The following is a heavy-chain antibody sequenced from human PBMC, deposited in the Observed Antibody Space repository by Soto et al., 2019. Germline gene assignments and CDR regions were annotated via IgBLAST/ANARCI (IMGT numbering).Heavy chain of an antibody. CDR1: GFTFSSYG. J-gene: IGHJ6*02. Sequence: GGSLRLSCAASGFTFSSYGMHWVRQAPGKGLEWVAVIWYDGSNKYYADSVKGRFTISRDNSKNTLYLQMNSLRAEDTAVYYCARDVGRQRATMVRGHVYYYGMDVWGQGTTVTVSS. CDR3: ARDVGRQRATMVRGHVYYYGMDV. CDR2: IWYDGSNK. V-gene: IGHV3-33*01. D-gene: IGHD3-10*01.